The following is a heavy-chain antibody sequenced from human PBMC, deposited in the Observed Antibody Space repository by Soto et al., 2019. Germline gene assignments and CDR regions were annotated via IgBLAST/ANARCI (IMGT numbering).Heavy chain of an antibody. CDR3: ARGDMVRGVCYYGMDV. D-gene: IGHD3-10*01. J-gene: IGHJ6*02. V-gene: IGHV1-18*01. CDR1: DYTFTTNG. Sequence: QVQLVQSGAEVKKPGASVKVSCKASDYTFTTNGISWVRQAPGQGLEWMGWISAYTGNTNYAQNLQGRVTMTTDTSTSTAYMELRSLRSDDTAAYYCARGDMVRGVCYYGMDVWGQGTTVTVSS. CDR2: ISAYTGNT.